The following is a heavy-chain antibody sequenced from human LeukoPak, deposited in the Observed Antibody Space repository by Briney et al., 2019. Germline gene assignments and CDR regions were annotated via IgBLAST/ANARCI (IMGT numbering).Heavy chain of an antibody. J-gene: IGHJ4*02. CDR2: LRGSSGTI. D-gene: IGHD4-17*01. V-gene: IGHV3-23*01. CDR1: GFTFSTYA. CDR3: ARGDTVITRHLDY. Sequence: GGSLRLSCAASGFTFSTYALSWVRQAPGKGLQWVSILRGSSGTIIYAAAVKGRFTISRDNSKNTLYLQMNRLRAEDTAMYYCARGDTVITRHLDYWGQGTLVTVSS.